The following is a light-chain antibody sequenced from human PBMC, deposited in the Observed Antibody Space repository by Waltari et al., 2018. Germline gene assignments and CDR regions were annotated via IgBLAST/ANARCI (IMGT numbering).Light chain of an antibody. CDR2: AAS. J-gene: IGKJ1*01. Sequence: DIQMTQSPSSLSASVGDRATIPCRASQSISSYLNWYQQKPGKAPKLLIYAASSLQSGVPSRFSGSGSGTDFTLTINSLQPEDIATYYCQQFNASPRTFGQGTNVEIK. CDR1: QSISSY. V-gene: IGKV1-39*01. CDR3: QQFNASPRT.